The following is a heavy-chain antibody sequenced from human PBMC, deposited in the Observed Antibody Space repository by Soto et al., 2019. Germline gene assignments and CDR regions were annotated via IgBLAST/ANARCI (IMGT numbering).Heavy chain of an antibody. Sequence: ASVKVSCKASGYTFRNHGVAWVRQAPGQGLEWMGWISAYNGNIKHAQNFQDRVTMTTDTSTSTAYMELNSLRAEDTAVYYCARDGYDYASGQFDSWGQGTLVTVSS. CDR2: ISAYNGNI. V-gene: IGHV1-18*01. J-gene: IGHJ5*01. CDR1: GYTFRNHG. CDR3: ARDGYDYASGQFDS. D-gene: IGHD5-12*01.